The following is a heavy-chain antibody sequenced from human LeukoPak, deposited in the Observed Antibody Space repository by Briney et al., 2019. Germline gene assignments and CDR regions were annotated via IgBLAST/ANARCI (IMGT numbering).Heavy chain of an antibody. CDR1: GFTFGDYC. J-gene: IGHJ5*02. CDR3: ARGPSTLGRTNGWFDP. CDR2: IRSKAYRGTT. Sequence: PGGSLRLSCPASGFTFGDYCMSWFRQAPGKGLEWVGFIRSKAYRGTTEYAASVKGRFSISRDDSKSIAYLQMDSLKIEDTAVYYCARGPSTLGRTNGWFDPWGQGTLVTVSS. V-gene: IGHV3-49*03. D-gene: IGHD2-8*01.